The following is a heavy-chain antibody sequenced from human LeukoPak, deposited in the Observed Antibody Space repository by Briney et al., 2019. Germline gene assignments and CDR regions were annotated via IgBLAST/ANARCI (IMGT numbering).Heavy chain of an antibody. CDR1: GFTLTTSE. V-gene: IGHV3-48*03. Sequence: GGSLTLSCAASGFTLTTSEMDWVRQAPGKGLEWVAYINSDNSVLYGDSVKGRFTISSDKATNSLYLQMNSLRAEDTAVYYCAREVLTQAIYSGYNAFEIWGQGTMVTVSS. CDR3: AREVLTQAIYSGYNAFEI. D-gene: IGHD5-12*01. CDR2: INSDNSV. J-gene: IGHJ3*02.